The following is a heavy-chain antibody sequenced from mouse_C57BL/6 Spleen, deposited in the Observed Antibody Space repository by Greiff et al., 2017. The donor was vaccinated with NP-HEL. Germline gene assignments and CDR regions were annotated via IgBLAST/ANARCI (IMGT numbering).Heavy chain of an antibody. Sequence: EVKLQESGAELVKPGASVKLSCTASGFNIKDYYMHWVKQRTEQGLEWIGRIDPEDGETKYAPKFQGKATITADTSSNTAYLKLSSMTSEETAVYYCARGDSRYYAMDYWGQGTSVTVSS. J-gene: IGHJ4*01. CDR3: ARGDSRYYAMDY. CDR1: GFNIKDYY. V-gene: IGHV14-2*01. CDR2: IDPEDGET.